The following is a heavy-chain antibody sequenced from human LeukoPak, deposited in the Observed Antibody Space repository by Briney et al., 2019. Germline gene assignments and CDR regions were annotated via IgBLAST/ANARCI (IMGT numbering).Heavy chain of an antibody. CDR2: IYDSGST. V-gene: IGHV4-30-4*01. CDR3: ARDCSGGSCYGAFDI. Sequence: SETLSLTCTVSGASIRSGYYYWSWLRQPPGKGLEWFGYIYDSGSTYYNPSLKSRITISVDTSENQFSLKLSSVTATDTAVYYCARDCSGGSCYGAFDIWGQGTMVTVSS. D-gene: IGHD2-15*01. CDR1: GASIRSGYYY. J-gene: IGHJ3*02.